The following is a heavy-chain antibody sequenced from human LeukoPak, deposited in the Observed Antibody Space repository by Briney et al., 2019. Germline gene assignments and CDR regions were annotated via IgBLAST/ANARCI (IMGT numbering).Heavy chain of an antibody. CDR2: INAGNGNT. J-gene: IGHJ6*02. CDR1: GYTFTSYA. V-gene: IGHV1-3*01. CDR3: ARAVVVPLGAHMDV. Sequence: ASVKVSCKASGYTFTSYAVHWVRQAPGQRLEWMGWINAGNGNTKYSQKFQGRVTITRDTSASTAYMELSSLRSEDTAVYYCARAVVVPLGAHMDVWGQGTTVTVSS. D-gene: IGHD2-2*01.